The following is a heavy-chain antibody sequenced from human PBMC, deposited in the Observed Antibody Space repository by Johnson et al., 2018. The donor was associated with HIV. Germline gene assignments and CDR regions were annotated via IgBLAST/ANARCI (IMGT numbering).Heavy chain of an antibody. V-gene: IGHV3-74*01. CDR3: AREIRVCSGGTCYSDAFDI. CDR1: GFTFSSYA. D-gene: IGHD2-15*01. J-gene: IGHJ3*02. Sequence: VQLMESGGGLVQPGGSLRLSCAASGFTFSSYAMSWVRQAPGKGLVWVSRISSDWRSTSYADSVKGRFPISRDNAKNTLYLQMNSLRAEDTALYYCAREIRVCSGGTCYSDAFDIWGQGTMVTVSS. CDR2: ISSDWRST.